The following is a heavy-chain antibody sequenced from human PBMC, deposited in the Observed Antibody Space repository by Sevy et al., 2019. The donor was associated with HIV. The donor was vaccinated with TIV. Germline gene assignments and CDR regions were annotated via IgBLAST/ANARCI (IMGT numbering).Heavy chain of an antibody. V-gene: IGHV3-33*01. CDR2: IWYDGSNK. CDR3: ARGSSGWYFDY. Sequence: LSLTCAASGFTFSSYGMHWVRQAPGKGLEWVAVIWYDGSNKYYADSVKGRFTISRDNSKNTLYLQMNSLRAEDTAVYYCARGSSGWYFDYWGQGTLVTVSS. J-gene: IGHJ4*02. D-gene: IGHD6-19*01. CDR1: GFTFSSYG.